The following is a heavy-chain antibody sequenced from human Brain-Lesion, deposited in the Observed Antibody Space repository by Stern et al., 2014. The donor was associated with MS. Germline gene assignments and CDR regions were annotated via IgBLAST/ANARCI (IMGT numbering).Heavy chain of an antibody. CDR2: IYPDDSDT. Sequence: EVQLLESGAEVKKPGESLKISCKGSGYNFSIYWIGWVRQMPGKGLEWMGIIYPDDSDTRYSPSFQGRVTISADKSITTAYLQWSSLKASDTATYYCARGFSRYCSNNNCRKDYYGMDVWGQGTTVTVSS. J-gene: IGHJ6*02. CDR3: ARGFSRYCSNNNCRKDYYGMDV. V-gene: IGHV5-51*03. CDR1: GYNFSIYW. D-gene: IGHD2-2*01.